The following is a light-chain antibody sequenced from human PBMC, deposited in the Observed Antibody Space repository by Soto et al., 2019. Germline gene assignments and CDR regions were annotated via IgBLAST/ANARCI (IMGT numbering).Light chain of an antibody. V-gene: IGKV3-20*01. Sequence: EIVLTQSPGTLSFSPGERAILSCRASQSVSSNYLAWYQQKPGQPPRLLIYGTSSRATGIPDRFSGSGSGTDFTLTISRLEPEDFAVYYCQEHRTSPPSWTFGQGTNVEI. CDR3: QEHRTSPPSWT. CDR2: GTS. CDR1: QSVSSNY. J-gene: IGKJ1*01.